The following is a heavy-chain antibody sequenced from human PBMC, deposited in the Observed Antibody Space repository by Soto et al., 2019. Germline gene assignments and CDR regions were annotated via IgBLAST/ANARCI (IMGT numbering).Heavy chain of an antibody. D-gene: IGHD5-18*01. CDR3: VQGYGGLDG. CDR1: GFTFSSHW. J-gene: IGHJ4*02. CDR2: IDTDGSRT. Sequence: GGSLRLSCAASGFTFSSHWMHWVRQAPGKGLVCVSRIDTDGSRTNYADSVKGRFTMSRDNAKNTAFLQMNSLRAEDTAVYYSVQGYGGLDGWGQGTLVSVSS. V-gene: IGHV3-74*01.